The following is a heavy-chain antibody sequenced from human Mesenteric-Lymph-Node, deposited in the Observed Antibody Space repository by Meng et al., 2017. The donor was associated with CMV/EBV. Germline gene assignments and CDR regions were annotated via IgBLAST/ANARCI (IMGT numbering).Heavy chain of an antibody. Sequence: GESLKISCAASGFTFSTYTMHWVRQAPGKGLEWVTVISYDGSNKYYADSVKGRFTISRDNAKNSLYLQMNSLRAEDTAVYYCARAAAGTFDYWGQGTLVTVSS. CDR1: GFTFSTYT. D-gene: IGHD6-13*01. J-gene: IGHJ4*02. CDR2: ISYDGSNK. CDR3: ARAAAGTFDY. V-gene: IGHV3-30-3*01.